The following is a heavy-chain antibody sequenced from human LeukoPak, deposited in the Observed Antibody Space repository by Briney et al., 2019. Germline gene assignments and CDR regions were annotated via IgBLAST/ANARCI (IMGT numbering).Heavy chain of an antibody. V-gene: IGHV1-18*01. Sequence: GASVKVSCKASGYTFTSYGISWVRQAPGQGLEWMGWISAYNGNTNYAQKLQGRVTMTTDTSTSTAYMELSRLRSDDTAVYYCARESAARNWFDPWGQGTLVTVSS. D-gene: IGHD6-6*01. CDR3: ARESAARNWFDP. J-gene: IGHJ5*02. CDR1: GYTFTSYG. CDR2: ISAYNGNT.